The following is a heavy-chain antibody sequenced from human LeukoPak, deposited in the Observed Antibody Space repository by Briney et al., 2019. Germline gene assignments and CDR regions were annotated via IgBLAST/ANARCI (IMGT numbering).Heavy chain of an antibody. CDR2: MNPNSGNT. CDR3: ARGLKGRSYGLRWFDP. CDR1: GYTFTSYD. Sequence: GASVKVSCKASGYTFTSYDINWVRQATGQGLEWMGWMNPNSGNTGYAQKFQGRVTMTRNTSISTAYMELSSLRSEDTAVYYCARGLKGRSYGLRWFDPWGQGTLVTVPS. V-gene: IGHV1-8*01. D-gene: IGHD1-26*01. J-gene: IGHJ5*02.